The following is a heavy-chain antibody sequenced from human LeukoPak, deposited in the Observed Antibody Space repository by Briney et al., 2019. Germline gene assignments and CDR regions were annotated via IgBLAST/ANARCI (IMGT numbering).Heavy chain of an antibody. J-gene: IGHJ6*02. CDR2: ISSSGSTI. CDR1: GFTFSSYE. D-gene: IGHD2-15*01. CDR3: ARVSCSGGSCYYYYGMDV. Sequence: GGSLRLSCAASGFTFSSYEMNWVRQAPGKGLEWVSYISSSGSTIYYADSVKGRFTISRDNAKNSLYVQMNSLRAEDTAVYYCARVSCSGGSCYYYYGMDVWGQGTTVTVSS. V-gene: IGHV3-48*03.